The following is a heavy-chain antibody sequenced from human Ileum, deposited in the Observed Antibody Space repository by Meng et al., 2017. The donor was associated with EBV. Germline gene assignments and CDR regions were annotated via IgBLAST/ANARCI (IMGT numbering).Heavy chain of an antibody. CDR1: GGSISSSNW. V-gene: IGHV4-4*02. D-gene: IGHD6-19*01. CDR2: IYHSGST. Sequence: QVQVEGSGPGLWKPSGTMSLACAVYGGSISSSNWWRWVRQPPGKGLEWIGEIYHSGSTNYNPSLKSRVTISVDKSKNQFSLNLSSVTAADTAVYYCARVGQWLPIDYWGQGTLVTVSS. J-gene: IGHJ4*02. CDR3: ARVGQWLPIDY.